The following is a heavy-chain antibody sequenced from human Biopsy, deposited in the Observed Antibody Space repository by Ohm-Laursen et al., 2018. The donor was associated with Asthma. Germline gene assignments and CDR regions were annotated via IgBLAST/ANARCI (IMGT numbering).Heavy chain of an antibody. D-gene: IGHD3-10*01. Sequence: SLRLSCSAPGFSFNDYAMFWVRQAPGKGLEWVSGISWNSGTIGYADSVKGRFTISRDNAKNSLYLQMNSLGPEDTAVYYCARDMGAGPNQPPSGSGSSHLYGMDVWGQGTTVTVSS. V-gene: IGHV3-9*01. CDR2: ISWNSGTI. CDR1: GFSFNDYA. J-gene: IGHJ6*02. CDR3: ARDMGAGPNQPPSGSGSSHLYGMDV.